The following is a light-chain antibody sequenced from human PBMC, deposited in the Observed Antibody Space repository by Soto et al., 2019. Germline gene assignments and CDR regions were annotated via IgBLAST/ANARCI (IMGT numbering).Light chain of an antibody. Sequence: QSALTQPASVSGSPEQSITISCTGTSSDVGSYNLVSWYQQHPGKVPKLMIYEVSKRPSGVSNRFSGSKFGNTASLTISGLQAEDEADYYGCSYAGSGIVIFGGGTQLTVL. CDR2: EVS. J-gene: IGLJ2*01. V-gene: IGLV2-23*02. CDR1: SSDVGSYNL. CDR3: CSYAGSGIVI.